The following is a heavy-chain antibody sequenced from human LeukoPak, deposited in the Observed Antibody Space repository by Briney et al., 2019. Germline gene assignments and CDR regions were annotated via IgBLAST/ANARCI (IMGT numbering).Heavy chain of an antibody. J-gene: IGHJ6*03. CDR2: IYHSGST. CDR1: GYSISSGYY. Sequence: SETLSLTCTVSGYSISSGYYWGWIRQPPGKGLEWIGSIYHSGSTYYNPSLKSRVTISVDTSKNQFSLKLSSVTAADTAVYYCARDSDARTSYYYYMDVWGKGTTVTVSS. CDR3: ARDSDARTSYYYYMDV. D-gene: IGHD1-14*01. V-gene: IGHV4-38-2*02.